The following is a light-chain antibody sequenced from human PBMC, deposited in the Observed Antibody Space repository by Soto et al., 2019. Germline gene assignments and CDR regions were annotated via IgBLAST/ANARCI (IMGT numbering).Light chain of an antibody. CDR2: YNN. CDR3: QSFDSGLRGEV. CDR1: DSNIGSNS. J-gene: IGLJ3*02. Sequence: QSVLTQPPSASGTAGQVVTISCSGGDSNIGSNSVYWYQHLPRMAPKLLIYYNNQRPSGVPDRFSGSRSGTSASLAIVGLRSEDEAVYYCQSFDSGLRGEVFGGGTKLTVL. V-gene: IGLV1-47*02.